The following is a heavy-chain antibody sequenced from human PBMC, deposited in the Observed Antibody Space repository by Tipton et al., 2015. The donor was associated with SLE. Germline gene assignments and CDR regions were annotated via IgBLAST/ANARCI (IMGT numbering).Heavy chain of an antibody. Sequence: TLSLTCAVYGGSFSGYYWGWIRQPPGKGLEWIGYIYTSGSTNYNPSLKSRVTISVDTSKNQFSLKLSSVTAADTAVYYCARATTNGKVWFDPWGQGTLVTVSS. V-gene: IGHV4-4*09. J-gene: IGHJ5*02. D-gene: IGHD2-8*01. CDR1: GGSFSGYY. CDR3: ARATTNGKVWFDP. CDR2: IYTSGST.